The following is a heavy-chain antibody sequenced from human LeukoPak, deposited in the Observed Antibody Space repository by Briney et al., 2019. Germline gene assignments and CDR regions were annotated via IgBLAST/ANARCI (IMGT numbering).Heavy chain of an antibody. D-gene: IGHD6-19*01. J-gene: IGHJ4*02. CDR2: ISYDGSNK. CDR3: AKVSGAVALPVDY. Sequence: HPGGSLRLSCAASGLTFSSYAMHWVRQAPGKGLEWVAVISYDGSNKYYADSVKGRFTISRDNSKNTLYLQMNSLRAEDTAVYYCAKVSGAVALPVDYWGQGTLVTVSS. CDR1: GLTFSSYA. V-gene: IGHV3-30*18.